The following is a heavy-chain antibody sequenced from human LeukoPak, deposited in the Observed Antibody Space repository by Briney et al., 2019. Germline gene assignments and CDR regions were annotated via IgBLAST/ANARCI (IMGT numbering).Heavy chain of an antibody. D-gene: IGHD3-3*01. Sequence: ASVKVSCKVSGYTFTDYYMHWVQQAPGKGLEWMGLVDPEDGETIYAEKFQGRVTITADTSTDTAYMELSSLRSEDTAVYYCARDGPIFGVAKVDVWGKGTTVTVSS. V-gene: IGHV1-69-2*01. CDR2: VDPEDGET. CDR3: ARDGPIFGVAKVDV. J-gene: IGHJ6*04. CDR1: GYTFTDYY.